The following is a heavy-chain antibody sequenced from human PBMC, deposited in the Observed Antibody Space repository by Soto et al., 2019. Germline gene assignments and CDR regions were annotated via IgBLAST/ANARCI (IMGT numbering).Heavy chain of an antibody. V-gene: IGHV3-15*01. CDR3: TAEAGRHYYYGMDV. J-gene: IGHJ6*02. CDR1: GFTFSNAW. CDR2: IKSKTDGGTT. Sequence: PGGSLRLSCAASGFTFSNAWMSWVRQAPGKGLEWVGRIKSKTDGGTTDYAAPVKGRFTISRDDSKNTLYLQMNSLKTEDTAVYYCTAEAGRHYYYGMDVWGQGTTVTVSS.